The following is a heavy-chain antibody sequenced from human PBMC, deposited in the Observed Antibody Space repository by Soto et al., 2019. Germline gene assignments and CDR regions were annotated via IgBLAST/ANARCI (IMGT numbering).Heavy chain of an antibody. CDR3: ARMVEQQLGSYYYYYYYMDV. J-gene: IGHJ6*03. Sequence: GASVKVSCKASGGTFSSYAISWVRQAPGQGLEWMGWISAYNGNTNYAQKLQGRVTMTTDTSTSTAYMELRSLRSDDTAVYYCARMVEQQLGSYYYYYYYMDVWGRGTTVTVSS. CDR1: GGTFSSYA. V-gene: IGHV1-18*01. CDR2: ISAYNGNT. D-gene: IGHD6-13*01.